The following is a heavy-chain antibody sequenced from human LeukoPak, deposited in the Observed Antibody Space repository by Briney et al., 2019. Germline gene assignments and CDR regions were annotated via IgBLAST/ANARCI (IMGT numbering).Heavy chain of an antibody. Sequence: SETLSLTCTVSGGSVSSTTYYWSWIRQPPGKGLEWIGYIYYSGSTNYNPSLKSRVTMSVDTSKTQFSLKLSSVTAADTAVYYCARVVYSGSWGYFDYWGQGTLVTVSS. V-gene: IGHV4-61*01. CDR1: GGSVSSTTYY. D-gene: IGHD3-10*01. CDR3: ARVVYSGSWGYFDY. CDR2: IYYSGST. J-gene: IGHJ4*02.